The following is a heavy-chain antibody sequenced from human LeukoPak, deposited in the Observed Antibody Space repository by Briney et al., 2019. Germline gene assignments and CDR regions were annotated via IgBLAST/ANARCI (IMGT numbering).Heavy chain of an antibody. J-gene: IGHJ4*02. CDR2: IYYSGNI. CDR1: GGSISSSSYY. V-gene: IGHV4-39*01. Sequence: YPSETLSLTCTVSGGSISSSSYYWGWIRQPPGKGLEWIGSIYYSGNIYYNPSLKSRVTIFVDTSKNQFSLKLSSVTAADTAVYYCRSRYLEWLLDYWGQGTLVTVSS. CDR3: RSRYLEWLLDY. D-gene: IGHD3-3*01.